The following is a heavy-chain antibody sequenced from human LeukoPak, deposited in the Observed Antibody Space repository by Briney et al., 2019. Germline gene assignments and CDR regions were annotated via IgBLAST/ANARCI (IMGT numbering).Heavy chain of an antibody. CDR3: ASPMTLVLRGLAGIDAFNI. D-gene: IGHD3-22*01. J-gene: IGHJ3*02. V-gene: IGHV4-34*01. CDR2: INHSGST. Sequence: PSETLSLTCAVYGGSFSGYYWSWIRQPPGKGLEWIGEINHSGSTNYNPSLKSRVTISVDTSKNQFSLNLSSATAADTAVYYCASPMTLVLRGLAGIDAFNIWGQGTMVTVSS. CDR1: GGSFSGYY.